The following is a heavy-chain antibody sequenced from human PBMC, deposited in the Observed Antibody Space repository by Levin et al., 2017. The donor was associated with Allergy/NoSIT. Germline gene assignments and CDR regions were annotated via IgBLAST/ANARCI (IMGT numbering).Heavy chain of an antibody. Sequence: GGSLRLSCAASGFTFDDYGMSWVRQAPGKGLEWVSGINWNGGSTGYADSVKGRFTISRDNAKNSLYLQMNSLRAEDTALYHCARRRITFGGVKGPRYYFDYWGQGTLVTVSS. J-gene: IGHJ4*02. CDR2: INWNGGST. CDR3: ARRRITFGGVKGPRYYFDY. D-gene: IGHD3-16*01. CDR1: GFTFDDYG. V-gene: IGHV3-20*01.